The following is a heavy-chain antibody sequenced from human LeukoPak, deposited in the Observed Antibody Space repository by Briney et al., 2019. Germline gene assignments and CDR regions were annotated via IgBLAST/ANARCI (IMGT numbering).Heavy chain of an antibody. CDR1: GFTFSDYY. D-gene: IGHD6-13*01. J-gene: IGHJ4*02. CDR2: ISSSGSTI. Sequence: GGSLRLSCAASGFTFSDYYMSWIRQAPGKGLEWVSYISSSGSTIYYADSVKGRFTISRDNSKNTLYLQMNSLRAEDTAVYYCAKDPYPGIAAADYWGQGTLVTVSS. CDR3: AKDPYPGIAAADY. V-gene: IGHV3-11*01.